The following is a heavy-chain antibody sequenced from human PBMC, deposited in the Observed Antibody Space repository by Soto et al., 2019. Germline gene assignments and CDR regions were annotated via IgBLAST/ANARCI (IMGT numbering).Heavy chain of an antibody. CDR2: MSGSSSTT. V-gene: IGHV3-23*01. Sequence: PGGSLRLSCAASGFNFSNYWMSWVRQAPGGGLEWVSSMSGSSSTTYYADSVRGRFTISRDRSKNTLYLQMSSLRAEDTALYYCAKNQERELPRVIDFWGQGTLVTVSS. D-gene: IGHD1-7*01. CDR1: GFNFSNYW. J-gene: IGHJ4*02. CDR3: AKNQERELPRVIDF.